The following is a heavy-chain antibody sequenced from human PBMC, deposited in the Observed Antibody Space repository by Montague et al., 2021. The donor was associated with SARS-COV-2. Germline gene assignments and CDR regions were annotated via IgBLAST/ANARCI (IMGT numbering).Heavy chain of an antibody. CDR3: AKVAGRSPSYFDS. V-gene: IGHV4-31*03. CDR2: IHYSGGT. CDR1: GVSISSAASY. J-gene: IGHJ4*01. Sequence: TLPLTCTVSGVSISSAASYWTWIRQHPGKGLEWIGYIHYSGGTYSNPSLRSRIAMSVDTSKNQLSLRLASLTATDAGMYFCAKVAGRSPSYFDSWGSGTLVTVSS. D-gene: IGHD1-1*01.